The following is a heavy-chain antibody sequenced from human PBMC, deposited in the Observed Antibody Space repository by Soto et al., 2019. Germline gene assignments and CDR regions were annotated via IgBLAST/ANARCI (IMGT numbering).Heavy chain of an antibody. CDR2: ISWSGGSI. Sequence: DVQLVGSGGGLVQPGRSLRLSCTASGFSFGDYGMHWVRQLPGKGLEWVSGISWSGGSIGYADSVKGRFSISRDNAKKSLYLQMNSLRPEDTALYYCAKSTGGTANGMDVWGQGTTVTVSS. CDR3: AKSTGGTANGMDV. D-gene: IGHD2-8*02. J-gene: IGHJ6*02. CDR1: GFSFGDYG. V-gene: IGHV3-9*01.